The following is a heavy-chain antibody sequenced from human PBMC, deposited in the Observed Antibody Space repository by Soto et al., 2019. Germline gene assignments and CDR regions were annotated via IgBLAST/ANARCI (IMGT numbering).Heavy chain of an antibody. Sequence: QVQLVESGGCVVQPGRSLRLSCAASGFTFSSYGMHWVRQAPGKGLEWVAVITYDGSNKYYADSVKGRFTISRDNSKNTLHLQMNSLRAEDTAVYYCAKVPYGGNSGYYYGMDVWGQGTTVTVSS. CDR3: AKVPYGGNSGYYYGMDV. CDR1: GFTFSSYG. D-gene: IGHD4-17*01. J-gene: IGHJ6*02. V-gene: IGHV3-30*18. CDR2: ITYDGSNK.